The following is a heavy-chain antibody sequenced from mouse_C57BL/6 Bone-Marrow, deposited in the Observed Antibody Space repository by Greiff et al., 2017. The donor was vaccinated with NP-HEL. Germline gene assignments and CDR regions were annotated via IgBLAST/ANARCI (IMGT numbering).Heavy chain of an antibody. J-gene: IGHJ3*01. V-gene: IGHV1-50*01. Sequence: VQLQQPGAELVKPGASVKLSCKASGYTFTSYWMQWVKQRPGQGLEWIGEIDPSDSYTNYNQKFKGKATLTVDTSSSTAYMQLSSLTSEDSAVYYCARRTTVVATPFAYWGQGTLVTVSA. CDR3: ARRTTVVATPFAY. CDR1: GYTFTSYW. CDR2: IDPSDSYT. D-gene: IGHD1-1*01.